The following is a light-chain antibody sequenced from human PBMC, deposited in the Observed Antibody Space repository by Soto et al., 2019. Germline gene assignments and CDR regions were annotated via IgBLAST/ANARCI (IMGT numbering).Light chain of an antibody. V-gene: IGKV1-39*01. Sequence: QMPQSPSFFSTSVCDCSTSTNRASQSISSYLNWYQQKPGKAPKLLIYAASSLQSGVPSRFSGSGSGTDFTLTISSLQPEDFATYYCQQSYSTVITFGQGKRLEIK. CDR1: QSISSY. CDR3: QQSYSTVIT. J-gene: IGKJ5*01. CDR2: AAS.